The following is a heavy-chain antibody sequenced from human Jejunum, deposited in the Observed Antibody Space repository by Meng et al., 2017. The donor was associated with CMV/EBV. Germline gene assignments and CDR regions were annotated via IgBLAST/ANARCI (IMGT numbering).Heavy chain of an antibody. Sequence: QVQLVQSGAEMKKPGASVKVSCKASGYTFSNYGISWPRQAPGQGLEWMGWISAYNGNTNYAQNFQGRLTVTTDTSTNTAYMELTRLRSDDTAVYFCARGGYISSWYVAPDYWGQGTLVTVSS. CDR3: ARGGYISSWYVAPDY. V-gene: IGHV1-18*01. D-gene: IGHD6-13*01. J-gene: IGHJ4*02. CDR1: GYTFSNYG. CDR2: ISAYNGNT.